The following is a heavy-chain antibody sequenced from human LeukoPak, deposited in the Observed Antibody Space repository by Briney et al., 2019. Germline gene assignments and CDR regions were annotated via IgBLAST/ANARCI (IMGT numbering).Heavy chain of an antibody. V-gene: IGHV1-69*04. CDR2: IIPIFGIA. D-gene: IGHD6-13*01. CDR1: GGTFSSYA. CDR3: ARDGIAAAGLFDY. Sequence: SVTVSCKASGGTFSSYAFSWVRQAPGPGREWMGRIIPIFGIANYVQKFQGRVTITADKSTSTAYMELSSLRSEDTAVYYCARDGIAAAGLFDYWGQGTLVTVAS. J-gene: IGHJ4*02.